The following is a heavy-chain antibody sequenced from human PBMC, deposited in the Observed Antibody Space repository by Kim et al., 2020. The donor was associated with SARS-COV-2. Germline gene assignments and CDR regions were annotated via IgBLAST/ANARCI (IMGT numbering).Heavy chain of an antibody. Sequence: SETLSLTCTVSGGSISSSYWSWIRQPPGKGLEWIGYVHYSGSTNYNPSLKSRVTISVDTSKNQFSLKLSSVTAADTAVYYCARVPGAQYSSGWYSFYYYMDVWGQGTTVPVSS. CDR1: GGSISSSY. CDR3: ARVPGAQYSSGWYSFYYYMDV. J-gene: IGHJ6*03. D-gene: IGHD6-19*01. CDR2: VHYSGST. V-gene: IGHV4-59*01.